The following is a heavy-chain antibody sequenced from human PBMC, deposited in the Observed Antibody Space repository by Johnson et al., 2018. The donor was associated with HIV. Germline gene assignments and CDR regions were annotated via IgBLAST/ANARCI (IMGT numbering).Heavy chain of an antibody. J-gene: IGHJ3*02. CDR2: ISYDGSNK. CDR1: GFTLSNYA. V-gene: IGHV3-30*04. Sequence: QVQLVESGGGVVQPGRSLRLSCAASGFTLSNYAMHWVRQAPGKGLEWVAVISYDGSNKYYTDSVKGRFTISRDNSKNTLYLQMNSLRAEDTAVYYCAKDPYSGSPIDIWGQGTMVTVSS. CDR3: AKDPYSGSPIDI. D-gene: IGHD1-26*01.